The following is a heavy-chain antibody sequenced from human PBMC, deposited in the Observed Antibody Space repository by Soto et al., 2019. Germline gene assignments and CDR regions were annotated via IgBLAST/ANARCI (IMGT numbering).Heavy chain of an antibody. CDR2: IYYSGST. CDR1: GGSISSGDYY. J-gene: IGHJ6*03. D-gene: IGHD3-16*01. V-gene: IGHV4-30-4*01. CDR3: ARASPFFPDS. Sequence: SETLSLTCTVSGGSISSGDYYWSWIRQPPGKGLEWIGYIYYSGSTYYNPSLKSRVTISVDTSKNQFSLKLSSVTAADTAVNYCARASPFFPDSWGKGTTVTVSS.